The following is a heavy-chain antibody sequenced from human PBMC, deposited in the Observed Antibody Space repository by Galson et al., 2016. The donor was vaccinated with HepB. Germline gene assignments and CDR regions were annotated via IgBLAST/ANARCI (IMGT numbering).Heavy chain of an antibody. CDR2: IYYSGTT. CDR1: GGSVSGYY. V-gene: IGHV4-59*02. CDR3: ARGALSEVRGRIFSTRWYFDF. Sequence: SETLSLTCTVSGGSVSGYYWTWIRQPPGKGLEWIGNIYYSGTTNYNPSLRSRATISVDTPKNRFSLKLTGVTAADTAFYYCARGALSEVRGRIFSTRWYFDFWGRGTRVTVSS. D-gene: IGHD3-10*01. J-gene: IGHJ2*01.